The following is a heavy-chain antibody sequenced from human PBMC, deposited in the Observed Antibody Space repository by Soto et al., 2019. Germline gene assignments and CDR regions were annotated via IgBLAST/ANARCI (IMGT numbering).Heavy chain of an antibody. D-gene: IGHD3-16*01. Sequence: SETLSLTCTVSGDSIINGEYYWTWIRQSPGKGLEWIGYIYYSGDTYYNPSLKGRVMISVDTSKNQFSLNLSSVTVADTALYYCASSRNATNYVGPYSYGMDVWGKGTRSPSPQ. CDR3: ASSRNATNYVGPYSYGMDV. CDR2: IYYSGDT. J-gene: IGHJ6*04. V-gene: IGHV4-30-4*01. CDR1: GDSIINGEYY.